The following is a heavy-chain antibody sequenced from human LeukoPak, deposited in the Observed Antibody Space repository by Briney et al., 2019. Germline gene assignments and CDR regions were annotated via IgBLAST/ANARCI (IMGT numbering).Heavy chain of an antibody. CDR2: IYTSGST. CDR1: GGSISSSSYY. CDR3: ARQPDSTGNSDY. Sequence: SETLSLTCTVSGGSISSSSYYWSWIRQPAGKGLEWIGRIYTSGSTNYNPSLKSRVTMSVDTSKNQFSLKLTSVTAADTAVYYCARQPDSTGNSDYWGQGTLVTVSS. V-gene: IGHV4-61*02. J-gene: IGHJ4*02. D-gene: IGHD3-22*01.